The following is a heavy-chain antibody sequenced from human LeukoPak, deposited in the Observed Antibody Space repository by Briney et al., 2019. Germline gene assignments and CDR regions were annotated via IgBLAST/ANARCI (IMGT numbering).Heavy chain of an antibody. CDR3: ARGYGYNSEY. CDR1: GGSISNYY. D-gene: IGHD5-24*01. CDR2: IYYSGTT. Sequence: SETLSLTCTVSGGSISNYYWNWIREPPGQGLEWIGYIYYSGTTNYNPSLKSRGSMSVDTSKNQFSLKLTSVTAADTAVYYCARGYGYNSEYWGQGTLVTVSP. J-gene: IGHJ4*02. V-gene: IGHV4-59*01.